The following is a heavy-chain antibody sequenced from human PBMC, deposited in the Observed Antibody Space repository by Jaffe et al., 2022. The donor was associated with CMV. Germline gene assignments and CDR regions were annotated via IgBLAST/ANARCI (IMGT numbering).Heavy chain of an antibody. CDR1: GGTFSSYA. V-gene: IGHV1-69*09. D-gene: IGHD2-2*01. CDR2: IIPILGIA. J-gene: IGHJ4*02. CDR3: ARGPVVEMATRPEAFDY. Sequence: QVQLVQSGAEVKKPGSSVKVSCKASGGTFSSYAISWVRQAPGQGLEWMGRIIPILGIANYAQKFQGRVTITADKSTSTAYMELSSLRSEDTAVYYCARGPVVEMATRPEAFDYWGQGTLVTVSS.